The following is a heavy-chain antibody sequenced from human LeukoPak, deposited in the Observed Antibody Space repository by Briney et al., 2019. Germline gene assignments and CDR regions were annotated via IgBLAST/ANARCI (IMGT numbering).Heavy chain of an antibody. Sequence: SETLSLTCTVSGGSISSGGHYWSWIRQHPGKGLEWIGYIYYSGSTYYNPSLKSRVTISIDTSKNQFSLRLSSVTAADTAVYYCARQTYYFDAGSYYNWLDPWGQGTLVTVSS. D-gene: IGHD3-10*01. CDR3: ARQTYYFDAGSYYNWLDP. J-gene: IGHJ5*02. CDR1: GGSISSGGHY. V-gene: IGHV4-31*03. CDR2: IYYSGST.